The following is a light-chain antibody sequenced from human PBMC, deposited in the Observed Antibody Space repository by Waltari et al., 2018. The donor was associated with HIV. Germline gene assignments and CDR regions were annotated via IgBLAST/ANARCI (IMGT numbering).Light chain of an antibody. V-gene: IGKV1-5*03. CDR3: QQYYNFPVT. J-gene: IGKJ2*01. CDR2: KAS. Sequence: DIQITQSSSTLSASYGYRVSFTCRASQNIGNWLAWYQQKPGKAPNLLISKASNLESGVPANCSGSGSGTHFTLTISGLRPDDFASYYCQQYYNFPVTFGQGTKL. CDR1: QNIGNW.